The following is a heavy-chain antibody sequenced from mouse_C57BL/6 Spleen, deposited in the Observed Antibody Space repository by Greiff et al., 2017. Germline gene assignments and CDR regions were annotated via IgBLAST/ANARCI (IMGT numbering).Heavy chain of an antibody. V-gene: IGHV1-85*01. J-gene: IGHJ4*01. CDR1: GYTFTSYD. Sequence: VQRVESGPELVKPGASVKLSCKASGYTFTSYDINWVKQRPGQGLEWIGWIYPRDGSTKYNEKFKGKATLTVDTSSSTAYMELHSLTSEDSAVYFCARGWMDYWGQGTSVTVSS. D-gene: IGHD1-1*02. CDR2: IYPRDGST. CDR3: ARGWMDY.